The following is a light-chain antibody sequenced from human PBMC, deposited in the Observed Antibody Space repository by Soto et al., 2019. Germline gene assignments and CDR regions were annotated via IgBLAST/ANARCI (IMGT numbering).Light chain of an antibody. CDR1: QSVTSY. V-gene: IGKV3-11*01. CDR3: QQRSDWPLT. J-gene: IGKJ5*01. Sequence: EIVLTQSPATRSLSPGERATLSCRASQSVTSYLAWYQQKPGQAPSLLIYDVSNRASGIPARFSGSGSETDFTLTISSLEPEDFAVYYCQQRSDWPLTFGQGKRLEIK. CDR2: DVS.